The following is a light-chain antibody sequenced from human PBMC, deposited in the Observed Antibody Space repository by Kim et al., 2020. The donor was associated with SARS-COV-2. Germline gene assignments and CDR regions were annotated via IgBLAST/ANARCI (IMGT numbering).Light chain of an antibody. Sequence: DIQMTQSPSSVSASVGDRVTITCRASQDISNWLAWYQQKPGKAPKLLISAASSSQSGVPSRFSGSGSGTDFTLTISSLRPEDSASYYCQRANRFPLVFGGGTKVDIK. CDR1: QDISNW. CDR2: AAS. J-gene: IGKJ4*01. V-gene: IGKV1-12*01. CDR3: QRANRFPLV.